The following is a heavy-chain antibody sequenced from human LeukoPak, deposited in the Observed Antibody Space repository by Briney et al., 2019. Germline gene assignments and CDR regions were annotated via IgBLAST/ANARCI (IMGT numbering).Heavy chain of an antibody. Sequence: GGSLRLSCAASGFTFSDYYMSWIRQAPGKGLEWVSYISSSGSTIYYADSVKGRFTISRDNAKNSLYLQMNSLRAEDTAVYYCARESPETYYYDSSGYNSGGFDYWGQGTLVTVSS. J-gene: IGHJ4*02. CDR1: GFTFSDYY. V-gene: IGHV3-11*04. CDR3: ARESPETYYYDSSGYNSGGFDY. D-gene: IGHD3-22*01. CDR2: ISSSGSTI.